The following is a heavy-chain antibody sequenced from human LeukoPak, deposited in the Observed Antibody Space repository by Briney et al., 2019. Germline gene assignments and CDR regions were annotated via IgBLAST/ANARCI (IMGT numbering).Heavy chain of an antibody. V-gene: IGHV1-2*02. D-gene: IGHD2-8*01. J-gene: IGHJ4*02. Sequence: ASVRVSCKASGYTFTGYYMHWVRQAPGQGLEWMGWINPNSGGTNYAQKFQGRVTMTRDTSISTAYMELSRLRSDDTAVYYCARGYCTNGVCPVDYWGQGTLVTVSP. CDR3: ARGYCTNGVCPVDY. CDR1: GYTFTGYY. CDR2: INPNSGGT.